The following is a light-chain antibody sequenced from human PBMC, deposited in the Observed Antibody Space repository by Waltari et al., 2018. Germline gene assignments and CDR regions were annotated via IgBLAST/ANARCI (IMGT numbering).Light chain of an antibody. CDR1: QRCNTN. J-gene: IGKJ4*01. V-gene: IGKV3-15*01. CDR3: QQYHKWPPGG. CDR2: AAS. Sequence: VVTQSPATLSVSPGKTVTLSCRASQRCNTNLAWYQQNPGQAPRLLIFAASTRAPGIPSRFGGSGSGTEFTLTITSLQFEDVGVYFCQQYHKWPPGGFGGGTKVEIE.